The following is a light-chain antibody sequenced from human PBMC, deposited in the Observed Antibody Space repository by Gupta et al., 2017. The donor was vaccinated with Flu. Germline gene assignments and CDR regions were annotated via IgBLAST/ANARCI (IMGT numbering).Light chain of an antibody. CDR3: ATWDDSLSGPV. CDR1: SSNIGSNA. J-gene: IGLJ2*01. Sequence: RVPISCSGSSSNIGSNAVNWSQQLPGTAPNLLIYSNNQRPSGVPDRFSGSKSGTSASLAISGLQSEDEADYYCATWDDSLSGPVFGGGTKLTVL. V-gene: IGLV1-44*01. CDR2: SNN.